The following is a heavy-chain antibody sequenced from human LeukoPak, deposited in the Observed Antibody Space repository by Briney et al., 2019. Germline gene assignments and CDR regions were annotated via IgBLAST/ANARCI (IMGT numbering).Heavy chain of an antibody. J-gene: IGHJ3*02. V-gene: IGHV1-8*01. CDR1: GYTFTSYD. CDR2: MNPNSGNT. CDR3: AREGRRWDSSGYYRTDAFDI. D-gene: IGHD3-22*01. Sequence: ASVKVSCKASGYTFTSYDINWVRQATGQGLEWMGWMNPNSGNTGYAQKFQGRVTMTRNTSISTAYMELSSLRSEDTAVYYCAREGRRWDSSGYYRTDAFDIWGQGTMVTVSS.